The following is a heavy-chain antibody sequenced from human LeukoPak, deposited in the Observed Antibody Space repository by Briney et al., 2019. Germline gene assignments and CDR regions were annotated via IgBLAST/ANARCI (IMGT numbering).Heavy chain of an antibody. D-gene: IGHD6-19*01. Sequence: PSETLSLTCTVSDGSVSSSSYYWAWIRQPPGKGLEWIGSIYYSGSTYYNPSLKSRATISVDTSKNQFSLKLSSVTAADTAVYYCARGLPPVVVAGTGYWGQGTLVTVSS. CDR3: ARGLPPVVVAGTGY. J-gene: IGHJ4*02. V-gene: IGHV4-39*01. CDR1: DGSVSSSSYY. CDR2: IYYSGST.